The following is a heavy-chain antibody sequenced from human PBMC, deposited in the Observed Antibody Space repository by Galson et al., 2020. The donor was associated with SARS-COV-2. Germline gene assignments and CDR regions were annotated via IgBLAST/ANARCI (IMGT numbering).Heavy chain of an antibody. CDR1: GYTFTSYD. CDR2: MNPNSGNT. CDR3: ARATLRGIVVVITHYYYYYMDV. J-gene: IGHJ6*03. Sequence: ASVKVSCKASGYTFTSYDINWVRQATGQGLEWMGWMNPNSGNTGYAQKFQGRVTMTRNTSISTAYMELSSLRSEDTAVYYCARATLRGIVVVITHYYYYYMDVCGKGTAVTVSS. D-gene: IGHD3-22*01. V-gene: IGHV1-8*01.